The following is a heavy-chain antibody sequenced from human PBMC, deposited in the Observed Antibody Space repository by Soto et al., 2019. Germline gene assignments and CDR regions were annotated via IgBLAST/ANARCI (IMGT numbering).Heavy chain of an antibody. D-gene: IGHD4-17*01. CDR1: GFTFSSYA. V-gene: IGHV3-30-3*01. J-gene: IGHJ3*02. Sequence: HPGGSLRLSCAASGFTFSSYAMHWVRQAPGKGLEWVAVISYDGSNKYYADSVKGRFTISRDNSKNTLYLQMNSLRAEDTAVYYCAREEHYDYGDHVGAFDIWGQGTMVTVSS. CDR3: AREEHYDYGDHVGAFDI. CDR2: ISYDGSNK.